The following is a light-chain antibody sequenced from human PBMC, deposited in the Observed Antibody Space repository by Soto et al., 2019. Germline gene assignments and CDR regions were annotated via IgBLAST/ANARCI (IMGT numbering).Light chain of an antibody. J-gene: IGKJ4*01. CDR2: AAS. Sequence: EIVMTQSPATLSVSPGETATLSCRASQSVGSAVAWYQHKPGHAHRLLIVAASIRATGVPGRFSGGGSGTEFTLTISSLQSEDFAVYYCHQYKNLPPLSFGGGTTGEIK. CDR1: QSVGSA. CDR3: HQYKNLPPLS. V-gene: IGKV3-15*01.